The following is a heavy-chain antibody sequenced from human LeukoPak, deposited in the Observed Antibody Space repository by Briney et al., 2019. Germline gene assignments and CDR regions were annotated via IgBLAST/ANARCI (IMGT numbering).Heavy chain of an antibody. D-gene: IGHD1-1*01. CDR2: IKSKTDGGTT. Sequence: KPGGSLRLSCAASGFTLSNAWMSWVRQAPGKGLEWVGRIKSKTDGGTTDYAAPVKGRFTISRDDSKNTLYLQMNSLETEDTAVYYCTTDPTVRHYYYYMDVWGKGTTVTVSS. CDR1: GFTLSNAW. J-gene: IGHJ6*03. CDR3: TTDPTVRHYYYYMDV. V-gene: IGHV3-15*01.